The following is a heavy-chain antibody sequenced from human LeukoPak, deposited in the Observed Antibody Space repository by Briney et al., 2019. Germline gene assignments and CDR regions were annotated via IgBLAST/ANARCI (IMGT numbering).Heavy chain of an antibody. CDR2: IYPGDSDT. D-gene: IGHD3-22*01. J-gene: IGHJ4*02. V-gene: IGHV5-51*01. Sequence: GESLKISCKGSGYSITSYWIGWLRQMPGKGLEWMGIIYPGDSDTRYSPSFQGQVTISADKSIGTAYLQWSSLKASDTAMYYCARLWTYYYDSSAYRAFDYWGQGTLVTVSS. CDR3: ARLWTYYYDSSAYRAFDY. CDR1: GYSITSYW.